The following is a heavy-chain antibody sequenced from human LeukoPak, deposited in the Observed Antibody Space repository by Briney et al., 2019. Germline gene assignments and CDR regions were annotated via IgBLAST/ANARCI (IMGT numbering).Heavy chain of an antibody. Sequence: ASVKVSCKASGYTFTSHYMHWVRQAPGQGLEWMGIINPSGGSTSYAQKFQGRVTMTRDTSTSTVYMELSSLRSEDTAVYYCAREESTAMVQLQHWGQGTLVTVSS. CDR2: INPSGGST. CDR3: AREESTAMVQLQH. D-gene: IGHD5-18*01. V-gene: IGHV1-46*01. J-gene: IGHJ1*01. CDR1: GYTFTSHY.